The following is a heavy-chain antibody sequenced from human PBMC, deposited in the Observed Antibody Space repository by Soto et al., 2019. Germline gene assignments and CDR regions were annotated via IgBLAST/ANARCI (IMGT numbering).Heavy chain of an antibody. J-gene: IGHJ3*02. V-gene: IGHV3-30*18. CDR3: AKGVPSPTQHAFDI. CDR1: GFSFRSYD. Sequence: QVHLVESGGGVVQPGRSLRLSCAASGFSFRSYDMYWVRQAPGKGLEWVAMISYDGSDKYFSDSVKGRLTISRDNSKNTVSLEMNSLRTKDTAAYYCAKGVPSPTQHAFDIWGQGTMVTVSS. CDR2: ISYDGSDK.